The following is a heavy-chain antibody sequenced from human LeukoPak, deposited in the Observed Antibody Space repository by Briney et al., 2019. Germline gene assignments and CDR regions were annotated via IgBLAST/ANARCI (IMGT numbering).Heavy chain of an antibody. CDR1: GPLFSRSY. D-gene: IGHD3-22*01. CDR3: AREASAYSSFDAFDV. CDR2: INPSGGST. V-gene: IGHV1-46*03. Sequence: ASVRPSCTAVGPLFSRSYMHSFRQVPGQRLEWLGVINPSGGSTSYAQKFQGRVTMTRDTSTSTVYMELSSLRSEDTAVYYCAREASAYSSFDAFDVWGQGTLVTVSS. J-gene: IGHJ3*01.